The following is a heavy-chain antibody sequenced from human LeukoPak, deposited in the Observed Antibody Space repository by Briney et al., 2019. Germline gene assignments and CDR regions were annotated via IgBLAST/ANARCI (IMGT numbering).Heavy chain of an antibody. CDR2: INPSGGST. V-gene: IGHV1-46*01. CDR3: ARWNQIAAAGRSDY. J-gene: IGHJ4*02. D-gene: IGHD6-13*01. CDR1: GYIFTSYN. Sequence: GASVKVSCKASGYIFTSYNIYWVRQAPGQGLEWMGIINPSGGSTNYAQKLQGRVTMTTDTSTSTAYMELRSLRSDDTAVYYCARWNQIAAAGRSDYWGQGTLVTVSS.